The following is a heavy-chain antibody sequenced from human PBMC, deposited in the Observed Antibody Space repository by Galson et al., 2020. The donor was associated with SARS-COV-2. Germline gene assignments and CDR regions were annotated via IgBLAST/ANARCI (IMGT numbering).Heavy chain of an antibody. J-gene: IGHJ4*02. CDR3: ATSGPPLYDSSGYYFNY. V-gene: IGHV4-39*07. CDR1: GASISSSTYY. Sequence: SETLSLTCTVSGASISSSTYYWGWIRQSPGKGLEWIGVIYTSGSTYYNTSLKSRVAMSIDTSKNQFSLKLTSVAAADTAVYYCATSGPPLYDSSGYYFNYWGQGTLVTVSS. D-gene: IGHD3-22*01. CDR2: IYTSGST.